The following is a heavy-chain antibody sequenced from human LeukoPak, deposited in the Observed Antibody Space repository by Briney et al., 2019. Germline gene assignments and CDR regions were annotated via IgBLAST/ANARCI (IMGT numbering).Heavy chain of an antibody. CDR1: GFTFSGSA. CDR3: ALFGDYVAFDI. V-gene: IGHV3-73*01. Sequence: GGSLRLSCAASGFTFSGSAMHWVRQASGKGLEWVGRIRSKANSYATAYAASVKGRFTISRDDSKNTAYLQMNSLRAEDTAVYYCALFGDYVAFDIWGQGTMVTVSS. J-gene: IGHJ3*02. CDR2: IRSKANSYAT. D-gene: IGHD4-17*01.